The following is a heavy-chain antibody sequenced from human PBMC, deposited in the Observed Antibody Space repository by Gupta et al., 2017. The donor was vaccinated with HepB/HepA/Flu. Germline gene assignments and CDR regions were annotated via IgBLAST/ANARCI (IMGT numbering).Heavy chain of an antibody. Sequence: QVQLVESGGGVVQPGRSLRLSCAASGFTFSSYGMHWARQAPGKGLEWVAVIWYDGSNKYYADSVKGRFTISRDNSKNTLYLQMNSLRAEDTAAYYCARDHSGHIVVRGGFDPWGQGTLVTVSS. CDR2: IWYDGSNK. V-gene: IGHV3-33*01. D-gene: IGHD2-21*01. CDR3: ARDHSGHIVVRGGFDP. J-gene: IGHJ5*02. CDR1: GFTFSSYG.